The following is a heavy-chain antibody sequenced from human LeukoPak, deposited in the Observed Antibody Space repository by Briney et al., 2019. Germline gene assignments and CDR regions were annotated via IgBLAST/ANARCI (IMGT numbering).Heavy chain of an antibody. CDR2: ISVNGGTT. J-gene: IGHJ4*02. Sequence: GGSMRLSCAASGLTFSSNAMTWVRQAPGKGLEWVSSISVNGGTTYYADSVKGRFTISRDSSKNTLYLQMNSLRAEDTAVYYCVKGGGNVRRYFEYWGQGTLVTVSS. CDR3: VKGGGNVRRYFEY. D-gene: IGHD4-23*01. CDR1: GLTFSSNA. V-gene: IGHV3-23*01.